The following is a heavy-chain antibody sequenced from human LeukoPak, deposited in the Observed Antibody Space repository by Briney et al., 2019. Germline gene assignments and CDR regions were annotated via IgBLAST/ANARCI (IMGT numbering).Heavy chain of an antibody. J-gene: IGHJ4*02. Sequence: PGGSLRLSCSASGFTSSSNSMHWVRQAPGKGLEYVSAISGNGGITYYVDSVKGRFTISRDNSKNTLYLQMSSLRAEDTAVYYCVKEGPGYYDSSGYFAYFDYWGQGTLVTVSS. D-gene: IGHD3-22*01. CDR3: VKEGPGYYDSSGYFAYFDY. CDR1: GFTSSSNS. V-gene: IGHV3-64D*06. CDR2: ISGNGGIT.